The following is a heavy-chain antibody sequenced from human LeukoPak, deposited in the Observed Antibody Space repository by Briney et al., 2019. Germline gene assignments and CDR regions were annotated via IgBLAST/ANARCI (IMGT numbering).Heavy chain of an antibody. CDR3: ARPPPGSAIYDY. D-gene: IGHD2-2*01. CDR1: GFTFSSYW. Sequence: PGGSLRLSCAASGFTFSSYWMHWVRQAPGKGLVWVSRINSDGSITNHADSVKGRFTISRDNAKNTLYLQMNSLRAEDTAVYYCARPPPGSAIYDYWGQGTLVTVSS. CDR2: INSDGSIT. J-gene: IGHJ4*02. V-gene: IGHV3-74*01.